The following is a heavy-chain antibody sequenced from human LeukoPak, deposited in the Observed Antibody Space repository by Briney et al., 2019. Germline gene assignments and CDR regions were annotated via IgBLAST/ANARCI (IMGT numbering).Heavy chain of an antibody. J-gene: IGHJ4*02. CDR1: GFTFSDHY. V-gene: IGHV3-11*01. CDR3: ASRGYSYGYIDY. Sequence: PGGSLRLSCEASGFTFSDHYMNWIRQAPGKGLEWVSYISGSGSTIYYEDSVKGRFTISRDNAKNSLYLQMNSLRVEETAVYYCASRGYSYGYIDYWGQGTLVTVSS. CDR2: ISGSGSTI. D-gene: IGHD5-18*01.